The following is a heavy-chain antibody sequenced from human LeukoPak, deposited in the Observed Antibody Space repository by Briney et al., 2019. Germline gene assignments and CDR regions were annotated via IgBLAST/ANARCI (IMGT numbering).Heavy chain of an antibody. CDR2: ITSNSGTT. Sequence: PGGSLRLSCAASGFTFSSYAMHWVRQPPGKGLEWVSTITSNSGTTSYAASVRGRFTISRDNSKNTLYLQLNTLRADDTAIYYCGNPISGGLAVTAGWFCPWGQGTLVFVSS. CDR1: GFTFSSYA. J-gene: IGHJ5*01. CDR3: GNPISGGLAVTAGWFCP. D-gene: IGHD6-19*01. V-gene: IGHV3-23*01.